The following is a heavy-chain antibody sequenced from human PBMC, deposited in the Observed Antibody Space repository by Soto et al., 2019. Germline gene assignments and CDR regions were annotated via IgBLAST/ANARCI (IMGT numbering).Heavy chain of an antibody. V-gene: IGHV3-23*01. J-gene: IGHJ4*02. Sequence: EVQLLESGGGLVQPGGSLRLSCAASGFTFSSYAMSWVRQAPGKGLEWVSGISGSCVSTYYADSVKGRFTISRDNSKSTLYLQMNSLRAEDTAVYYCAKVLERIATPSIDYWCQGSLVTVSS. CDR2: ISGSCVST. CDR3: AKVLERIATPSIDY. D-gene: IGHD6-6*01. CDR1: GFTFSSYA.